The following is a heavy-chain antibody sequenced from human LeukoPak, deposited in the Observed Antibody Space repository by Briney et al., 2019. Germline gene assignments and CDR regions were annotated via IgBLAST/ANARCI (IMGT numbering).Heavy chain of an antibody. J-gene: IGHJ4*02. D-gene: IGHD6-19*01. V-gene: IGHV3-21*01. CDR3: ARGHRAVAGRPYDY. CDR2: ISSSSSYI. CDR1: GFTFSSYS. Sequence: PGGSLRLSCAASGFTFSSYSMNWVRQAPRKGLEWVSSISSSSSYIYYADSVKGRFTISRDNAKNSLYLQMNSLRAEDTAVYYCARGHRAVAGRPYDYWGQGTLVTVSS.